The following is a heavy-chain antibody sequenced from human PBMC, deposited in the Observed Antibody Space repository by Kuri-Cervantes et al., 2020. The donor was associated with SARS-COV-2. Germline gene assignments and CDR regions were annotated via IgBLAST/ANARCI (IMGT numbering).Heavy chain of an antibody. CDR1: GFTVSSNY. CDR2: IYSGGST. V-gene: IGHV3-66*01. J-gene: IGHJ6*03. Sequence: GGSLRLSCAASGFTVSSNYMSWVRQAPGKGLEWVSVIYSGGSTYYADSVKGRFTTSRDNSKNTLYLQMNSLRAEDTAVYYCARDWTTTVTLGYYYYYMDVWGKGTTVTVSS. D-gene: IGHD4-17*01. CDR3: ARDWTTTVTLGYYYYYMDV.